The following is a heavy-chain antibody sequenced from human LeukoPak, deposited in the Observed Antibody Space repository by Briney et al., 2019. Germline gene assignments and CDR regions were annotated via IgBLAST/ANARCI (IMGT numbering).Heavy chain of an antibody. V-gene: IGHV1-46*01. D-gene: IGHD2-2*02. CDR2: INPRGGST. J-gene: IGHJ5*02. CDR3: ARRYCSTTSCYNNWFDP. Sequence: ASVKVSCKASGYTFTSYYMYWVRQATGQGLEWMGIINPRGGSTLYAQKFQGRVTMTRDTSTSTVFMELSSLRSEDTAVYYCARRYCSTTSCYNNWFDPWGQGTLVTVSS. CDR1: GYTFTSYY.